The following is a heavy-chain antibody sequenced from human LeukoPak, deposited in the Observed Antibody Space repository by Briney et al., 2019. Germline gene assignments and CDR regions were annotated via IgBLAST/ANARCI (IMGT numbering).Heavy chain of an antibody. V-gene: IGHV3-21*01. Sequence: GGSLRLSCAASGFTFRSDWMSWVRQAPGKGLEWVSSISSSSSYIYYADSVKGRFTISRDNAKNSLYLQMNSLRAEDTAVYYCARVTYYDSSGYSHWGQGTLVTVSS. CDR2: ISSSSSYI. CDR3: ARVTYYDSSGYSH. J-gene: IGHJ4*02. D-gene: IGHD3-22*01. CDR1: GFTFRSDW.